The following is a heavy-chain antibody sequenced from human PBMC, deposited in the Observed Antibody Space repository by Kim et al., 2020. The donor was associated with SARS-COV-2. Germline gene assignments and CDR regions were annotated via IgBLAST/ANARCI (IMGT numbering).Heavy chain of an antibody. CDR2: IYYSGST. CDR3: ATHKAHDAFDI. CDR1: GGSISSYY. Sequence: SETLSLTCTVSGGSISSYYWSWIRQTPGKGLEWIGYIYYSGSTNYNPSLKSRVTISVDTSKNQFSLKLSSVTAADTAVYYCATHKAHDAFDIWGQGTMVTVSS. V-gene: IGHV4-59*08. J-gene: IGHJ3*02.